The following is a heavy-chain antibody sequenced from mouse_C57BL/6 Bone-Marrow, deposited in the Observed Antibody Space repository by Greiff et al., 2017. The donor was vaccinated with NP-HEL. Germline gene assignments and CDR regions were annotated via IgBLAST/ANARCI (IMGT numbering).Heavy chain of an antibody. V-gene: IGHV1-69*01. J-gene: IGHJ3*01. CDR2: IDPSDSYT. CDR1: GYTFTSYW. Sequence: QVQLQQPGAELVMPGASVKLSCKASGYTFTSYWMHWVKQRPGQGLEWIGEIDPSDSYTNSNQKFKGKSTLTVAKSSSTAYMQLSSLTSEDSAVYYCARSRPDYGSSYPFAYWGQGTLVTVSA. CDR3: ARSRPDYGSSYPFAY. D-gene: IGHD1-1*01.